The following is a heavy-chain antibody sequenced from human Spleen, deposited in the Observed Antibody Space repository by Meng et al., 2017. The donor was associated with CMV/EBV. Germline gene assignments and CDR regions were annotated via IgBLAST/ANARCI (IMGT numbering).Heavy chain of an antibody. V-gene: IGHV3-30*04. J-gene: IGHJ6*02. CDR2: ISYDGSNK. CDR3: VRDQGEESMIAVLIERFGMDV. D-gene: IGHD3-22*01. Sequence: GGSLRLSCAASGFTFNPYAMHWVRQAPGKGLEWVAVISYDGSNKYTADSVQGRLTISRDNSKNNLYLQMNSLTVEDTAVYYCVRDQGEESMIAVLIERFGMDVWGQGTTVTVSS. CDR1: GFTFNPYA.